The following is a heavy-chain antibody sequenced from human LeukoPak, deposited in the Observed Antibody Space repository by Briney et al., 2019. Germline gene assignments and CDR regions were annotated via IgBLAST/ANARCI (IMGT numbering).Heavy chain of an antibody. V-gene: IGHV3-23*01. CDR1: GFPFNTYA. J-gene: IGHJ4*02. CDR3: AKLAFYETSAPLRDLSF. Sequence: PGGYLRLSCAASGFPFNTYAMSWVRQAPGKGLEWVSIIRPTGSNTYYASSVKGRFTISRDDSKTTLYLQMSSLRAEDTAIYYCAKLAFYETSAPLRDLSFWGQGTLVTVSS. D-gene: IGHD1-14*01. CDR2: IRPTGSNT.